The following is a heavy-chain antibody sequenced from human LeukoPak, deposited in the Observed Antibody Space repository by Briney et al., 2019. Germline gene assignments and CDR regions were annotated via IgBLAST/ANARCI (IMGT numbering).Heavy chain of an antibody. Sequence: SETLSLTCAVYGGSFSGYYWSWIRQPPGKGLEWIGEINHSGSTNYNPSLKSRVTISVDTSKNHFSLKLSSVTAADTAVYYCASSRIAAPRLDYWGQGTLVTVSS. CDR1: GGSFSGYY. CDR3: ASSRIAAPRLDY. CDR2: INHSGST. V-gene: IGHV4-34*01. D-gene: IGHD6-6*01. J-gene: IGHJ4*02.